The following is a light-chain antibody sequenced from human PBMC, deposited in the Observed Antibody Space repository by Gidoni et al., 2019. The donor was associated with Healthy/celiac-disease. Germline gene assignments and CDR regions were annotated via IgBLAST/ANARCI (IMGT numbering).Light chain of an antibody. Sequence: QSVLTQPPAVSPAPGQQVTISCSGSSSNLGNNYVSWYQQLPGTAPKLLIYENNKRPSGIPDRFSGSKSGTSATLGITGLQTGDEADYYCGTWDSSLSAGGVFGGGTKLTVL. CDR3: GTWDSSLSAGGV. CDR1: SSNLGNNY. CDR2: ENN. J-gene: IGLJ2*01. V-gene: IGLV1-51*02.